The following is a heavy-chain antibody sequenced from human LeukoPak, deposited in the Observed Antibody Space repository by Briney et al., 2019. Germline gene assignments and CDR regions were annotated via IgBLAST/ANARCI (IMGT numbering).Heavy chain of an antibody. CDR1: GYTFTSYG. CDR3: ARDLRVRARYEDY. CDR2: ISAYNGNT. D-gene: IGHD3-10*01. V-gene: IGHV1-18*01. Sequence: ASVKVSCKASGYTFTSYGISWVRQAPGQGLEWMGWISAYNGNTNYAQKLQGRVTMTTDTSTSTAYIELRSLRSDDTAVYYCARDLRVRARYEDYWGQGTLVTVSS. J-gene: IGHJ4*02.